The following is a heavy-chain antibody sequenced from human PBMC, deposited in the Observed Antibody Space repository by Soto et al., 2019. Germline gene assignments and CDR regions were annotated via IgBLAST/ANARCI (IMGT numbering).Heavy chain of an antibody. J-gene: IGHJ4*02. CDR2: MNPNSGNT. CDR1: GYTFTSYD. V-gene: IGHV1-8*01. Sequence: GASVKVSCKASGYTFTSYDINWVRQATGQGLEWMGWMNPNSGNTGYAQKFQGRVTMTRNTSISTAYMELSSLRSEDTAVYYCATVHYDILTGYSPHNYWGQGTLVTVSS. D-gene: IGHD3-9*01. CDR3: ATVHYDILTGYSPHNY.